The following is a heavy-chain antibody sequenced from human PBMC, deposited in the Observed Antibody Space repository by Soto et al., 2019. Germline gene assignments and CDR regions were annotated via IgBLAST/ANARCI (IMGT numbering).Heavy chain of an antibody. V-gene: IGHV4-39*01. CDR2: IYYSGST. J-gene: IGHJ4*02. D-gene: IGHD3-22*01. CDR3: ASRRVKYYYDSSGQDDY. CDR1: GGSISSSSYY. Sequence: PSETLSLTCTVSGGSISSSSYYWGWIRQPPGKGLEWIGSIYYSGSTYYNPSLKSRVTISVDTSKNQFSLKLSSVTAADTAVYYCASRRVKYYYDSSGQDDYWGQGTLVTVSS.